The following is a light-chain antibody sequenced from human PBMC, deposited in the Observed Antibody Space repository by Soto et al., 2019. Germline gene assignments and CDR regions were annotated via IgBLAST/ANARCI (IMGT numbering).Light chain of an antibody. CDR2: DVS. J-gene: IGKJ1*01. V-gene: IGKV3-11*01. CDR3: QHYNTYPWT. Sequence: EIVLTQSPATLSLSPGIRATLSCRASQNISNYLIWYQQKPGQAPRLLIYDVSNRATGIPARFSGSGSGTEFTLTISSLQPGDFATYYCQHYNTYPWTFGQGTKVDI. CDR1: QNISNY.